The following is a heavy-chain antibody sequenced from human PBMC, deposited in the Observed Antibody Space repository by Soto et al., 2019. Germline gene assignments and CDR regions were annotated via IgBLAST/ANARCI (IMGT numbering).Heavy chain of an antibody. CDR3: AKDQPSSHAFDI. Sequence: EVQLLESGGGLVQPGGSLRLSCAASGLTFSSYAMSWVRQAPGKGLEWVSAISGSGGSTYYADSVKGRFTISRDNSQNTLYLQMNSLRAEDTAVYYWAKDQPSSHAFDIWGQGTMGTVSS. CDR2: ISGSGGST. J-gene: IGHJ3*02. V-gene: IGHV3-23*01. CDR1: GLTFSSYA.